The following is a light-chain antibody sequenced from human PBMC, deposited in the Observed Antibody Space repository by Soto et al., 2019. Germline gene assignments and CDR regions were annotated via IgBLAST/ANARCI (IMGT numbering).Light chain of an antibody. V-gene: IGLV2-11*01. CDR3: CSYAGSYSL. CDR2: DVD. CDR1: SGDVGGYDF. J-gene: IGLJ2*01. Sequence: QSALTQPRSVSGSPGQSVTISCTGTSGDVGGYDFVSWYQQHPCKVPKLMIYDVDQRPSAVPDRFSGSKSGSTASLTISGLQAEDEADYYCCSYAGSYSLFGGGNQLTVL.